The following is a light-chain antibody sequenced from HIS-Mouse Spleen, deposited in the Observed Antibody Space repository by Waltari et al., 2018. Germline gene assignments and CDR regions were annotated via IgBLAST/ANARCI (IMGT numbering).Light chain of an antibody. CDR1: SSNIGSNY. V-gene: IGLV1-47*01. CDR2: RNN. J-gene: IGLJ2*01. CDR3: AAWDDSLSGVV. Sequence: QSVLTQPPSASGTPGQRVTIYCSGSSSNIGSNYVYWYQQHPGTAPKLLIYRNNQRPSGVPDRFSGSKSGTSASLAISGLRSEDEADYYCAAWDDSLSGVVFGGGTKLTVL.